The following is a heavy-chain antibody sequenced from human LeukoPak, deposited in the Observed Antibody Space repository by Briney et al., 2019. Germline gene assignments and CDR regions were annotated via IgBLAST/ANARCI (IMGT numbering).Heavy chain of an antibody. J-gene: IGHJ4*02. V-gene: IGHV1-69*05. Sequence: ASVKVSCKASGGTFSSYAISWVRQAPGQGLEWMGRIIPIFGTANYAQKFQGRVTITTDESTSTAYMELSSLRSEDTAVYYCASLRHYSGSYSLDYWGQGTLVTVSS. CDR2: IIPIFGTA. CDR3: ASLRHYSGSYSLDY. D-gene: IGHD1-26*01. CDR1: GGTFSSYA.